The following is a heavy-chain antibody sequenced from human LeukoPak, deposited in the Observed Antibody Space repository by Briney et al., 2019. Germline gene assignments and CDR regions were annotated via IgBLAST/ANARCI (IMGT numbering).Heavy chain of an antibody. V-gene: IGHV4-59*08. J-gene: IGHJ6*03. CDR2: IYYSGST. Sequence: SETLSLTCTVSGGSISSYYWSWIRQPPGKGLEWIGYIYYSGSTNYNPSLKSRVTISVDTSKNQFSLKLSSVTAADTAVYYCASYRYSSSWMNYYYMDVWGKGTTVTASS. CDR3: ASYRYSSSWMNYYYMDV. D-gene: IGHD6-13*01. CDR1: GGSISSYY.